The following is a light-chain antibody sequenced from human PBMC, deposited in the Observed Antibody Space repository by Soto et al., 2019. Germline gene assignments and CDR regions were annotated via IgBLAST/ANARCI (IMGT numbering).Light chain of an antibody. CDR3: QQYESYPYS. V-gene: IGKV1-5*01. Sequence: IQMTQCPSTVSASVGDRVTITCRASQSISSSLAWYQQKPGKAPKVLIYDASSLDSGVPSRFSGSGYGTEFTLTVSSLQPGDFATYSCQQYESYPYSFGQGTKLEIK. J-gene: IGKJ2*01. CDR2: DAS. CDR1: QSISSS.